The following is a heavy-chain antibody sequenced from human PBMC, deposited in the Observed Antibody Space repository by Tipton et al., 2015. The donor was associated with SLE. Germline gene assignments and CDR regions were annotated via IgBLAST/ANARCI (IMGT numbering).Heavy chain of an antibody. CDR1: GGSISSGSYY. CDR2: IYYSGST. Sequence: TLSLTCTVSGGSISSGSYYWSWIRQPAGKGLEWIGYIYYSGSTNYNPSLKSRVTISVDTSKNQFSLKLSSVTAADTAVYYCARGLGYCSSTSCYTGDYWGQGTLVTVSS. CDR3: ARGLGYCSSTSCYTGDY. V-gene: IGHV4-61*10. D-gene: IGHD2-2*02. J-gene: IGHJ4*02.